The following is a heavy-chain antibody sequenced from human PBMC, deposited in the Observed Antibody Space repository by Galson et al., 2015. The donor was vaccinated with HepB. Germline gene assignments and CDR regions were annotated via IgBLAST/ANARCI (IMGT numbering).Heavy chain of an antibody. CDR1: GGTFSSYA. CDR2: IIPIFGTT. D-gene: IGHD5-18*01. CDR3: ANPGHSYVEYYFDY. V-gene: IGHV1-69*06. Sequence: SVKVSCKASGGTFSSYAISWVRQAPGQGLEWMGGIIPIFGTTNYAQKFQGRVAITADKSTSTAYMELSSLRSEDTAVYYCANPGHSYVEYYFDYWGQGTLVTVSS. J-gene: IGHJ4*02.